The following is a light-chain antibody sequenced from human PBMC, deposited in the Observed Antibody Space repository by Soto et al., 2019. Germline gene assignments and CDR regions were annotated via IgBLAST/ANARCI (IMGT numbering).Light chain of an antibody. Sequence: DIQMTQSPSTLSASVGDRVTITCRASQSISSWLAWYQQKPGKAPKLLIYDASSLDSGVPSRFSGSVSGAAITLTISSLQPDDFSTYYCQQYNSSATFGQGTKVEIK. J-gene: IGKJ1*01. CDR2: DAS. CDR1: QSISSW. CDR3: QQYNSSAT. V-gene: IGKV1-5*01.